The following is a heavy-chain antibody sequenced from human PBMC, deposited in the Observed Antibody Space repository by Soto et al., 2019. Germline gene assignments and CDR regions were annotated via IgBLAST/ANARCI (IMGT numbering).Heavy chain of an antibody. Sequence: LSLTCTVSGGSISNGGYYWTWIRHHPGKGLEWIGYIYYSGSTYYNPSLKSRVTISVDTSKNQFSLKLTSVTAADTAVYYCARDVTDFWSGHEGMDVWGQGTTVTVSS. CDR3: ARDVTDFWSGHEGMDV. J-gene: IGHJ6*02. V-gene: IGHV4-31*03. CDR1: GGSISNGGYY. CDR2: IYYSGST. D-gene: IGHD3-3*01.